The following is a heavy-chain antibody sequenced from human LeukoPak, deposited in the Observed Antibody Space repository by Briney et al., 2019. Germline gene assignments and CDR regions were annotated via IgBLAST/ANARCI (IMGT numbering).Heavy chain of an antibody. CDR2: IKQDGSQK. Sequence: GGSLRLSCAASGFTFSDYYMSWIRQAPGKGLEWVATIKQDGSQKYYVDSVKVRFTISRDNAKNSLYLQMSNLRGEDTAVYYCARPPLGYCTGGSCSFDPWGQGTLVTVSS. V-gene: IGHV3-7*01. J-gene: IGHJ5*02. D-gene: IGHD2-15*01. CDR3: ARPPLGYCTGGSCSFDP. CDR1: GFTFSDYY.